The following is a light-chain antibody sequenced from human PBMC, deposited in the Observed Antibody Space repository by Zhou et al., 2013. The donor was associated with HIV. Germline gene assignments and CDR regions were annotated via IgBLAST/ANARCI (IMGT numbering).Light chain of an antibody. Sequence: EIVMTQSPATLSVSPGESTTLSCRASQSVSSNYLAWYQQKPGQAPRLLIHGASIRATGTPDRFIGSGSGTDFTLTISRLEPEDFAVYFCQQNGATFGGGTRVEIK. CDR2: GAS. CDR1: QSVSSNY. CDR3: QQNGAT. J-gene: IGKJ4*01. V-gene: IGKV3-20*01.